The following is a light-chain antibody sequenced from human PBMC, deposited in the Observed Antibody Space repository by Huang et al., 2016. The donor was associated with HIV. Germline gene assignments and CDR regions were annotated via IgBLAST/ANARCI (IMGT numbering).Light chain of an antibody. J-gene: IGKJ2*01. CDR3: QQSYNMPRT. V-gene: IGKV1-39*01. CDR1: QSIRSY. CDR2: AAS. Sequence: DIQMTQSPSSLSASVGDRVTITCRASQSIRSYLNWYQQKPGKAPKLLIYAASSLQSGVPSRFSGSGSGTDFTLSIGSLQPEDFATYYCQQSYNMPRTFGQGTKLEIK.